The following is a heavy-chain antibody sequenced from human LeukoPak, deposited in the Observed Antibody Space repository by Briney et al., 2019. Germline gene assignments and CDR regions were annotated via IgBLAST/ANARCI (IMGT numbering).Heavy chain of an antibody. CDR3: ATVIGSGTFDY. V-gene: IGHV5-51*01. J-gene: IGHJ4*02. CDR1: GYTFRYYW. D-gene: IGHD3-10*01. CDR2: IYPDDSDT. Sequence: GESLKISCTGSGYTFRYYWIGWVRQMPGKGLEWMGIIYPDDSDTKYSPSFQGQVTISADKSINTAYLQWSSLKASDTAMYYCATVIGSGTFDYWGQGTLVTVSS.